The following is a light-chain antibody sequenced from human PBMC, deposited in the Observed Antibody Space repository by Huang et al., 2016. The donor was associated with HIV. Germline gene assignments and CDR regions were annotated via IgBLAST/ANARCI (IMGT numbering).Light chain of an antibody. Sequence: EIVLTQSPAILSVSPGERATLSCRASQNVRSSFAWYQQRPGQPPRLLISGASTRATGIPARFSCSGSGTEFTLTISSLQSEDFAVYYCQQYENWPPEYTFGQGTKLEL. CDR2: GAS. V-gene: IGKV3-15*01. CDR1: QNVRSS. CDR3: QQYENWPPEYT. J-gene: IGKJ2*01.